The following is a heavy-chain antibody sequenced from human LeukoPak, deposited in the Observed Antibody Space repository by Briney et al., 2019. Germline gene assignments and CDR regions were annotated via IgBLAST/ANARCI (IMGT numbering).Heavy chain of an antibody. CDR1: GGSISSGSYY. Sequence: SSETLSLTCTVSGGSISSGSYYWSWIRQPAGKGLEWIGRIYTSGSTNYNPSLKSRVTISVDTSKNQFSLKLSSVTAADTAVYYCARGGDGYRDKYYFDYWGQGTLVTVSS. D-gene: IGHD5-24*01. J-gene: IGHJ4*02. CDR3: ARGGDGYRDKYYFDY. CDR2: IYTSGST. V-gene: IGHV4-61*02.